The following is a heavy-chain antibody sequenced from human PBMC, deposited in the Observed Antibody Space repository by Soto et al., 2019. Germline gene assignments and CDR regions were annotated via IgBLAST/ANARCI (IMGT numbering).Heavy chain of an antibody. CDR2: IFYSGST. CDR1: GVSLTSGTYY. V-gene: IGHV4-31*03. J-gene: IGHJ4*02. CDR3: ASTEDFFDY. Sequence: PSETLSLTCSVSGVSLTSGTYYWSWIRQHPGKGLEWIGYIFYSGSTDYNPSLKSRVNKSVDTSKNQFSLKLSSVTAADTAVYYCASTEDFFDYWGQGTLVTVSS.